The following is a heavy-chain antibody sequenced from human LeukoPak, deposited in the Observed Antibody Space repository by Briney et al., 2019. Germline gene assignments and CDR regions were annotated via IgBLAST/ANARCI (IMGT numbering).Heavy chain of an antibody. V-gene: IGHV3-23*01. CDR2: LSGSGITT. Sequence: GGPLRLSCAASGFTCSNSAMSWVRQAPGKGLVWVSTLSGSGITTYYADSVKGRFTISRDNSKNTLYLQMNSLRAEDTAVYYCAKGIYSSGWSYFDYWGHGTLVTVSS. D-gene: IGHD6-19*01. CDR3: AKGIYSSGWSYFDY. J-gene: IGHJ4*01. CDR1: GFTCSNSA.